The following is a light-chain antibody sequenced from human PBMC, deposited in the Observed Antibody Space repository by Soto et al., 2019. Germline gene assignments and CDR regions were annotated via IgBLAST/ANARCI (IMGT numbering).Light chain of an antibody. V-gene: IGKV3-20*01. J-gene: IGKJ1*01. Sequence: VLTQSPVTLSLSPCEIATLSCRASQSVSNNYLAWYQQKPGQAPRLLIYGASNRATGIPDRFSGSGSGTDFTLTISRLEPEDFAVYYCQQYGSSGTFGQGTKVDIK. CDR1: QSVSNNY. CDR3: QQYGSSGT. CDR2: GAS.